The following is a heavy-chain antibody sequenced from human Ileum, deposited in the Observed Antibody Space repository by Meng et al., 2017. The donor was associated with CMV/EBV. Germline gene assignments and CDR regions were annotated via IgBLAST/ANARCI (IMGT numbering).Heavy chain of an antibody. Sequence: GGSLRLSCVASGFTFSNYEMNWVRQAPGKGLEWVSNIGISGNAIYYADPVKGRFTISRDNSKNSLYLQMNSLRTEDTAVYYCARSPGLVCGGDCYYAYYFDYWGQGTLVTVSS. D-gene: IGHD2-21*01. V-gene: IGHV3-48*03. CDR3: ARSPGLVCGGDCYYAYYFDY. CDR2: IGISGNAI. J-gene: IGHJ4*02. CDR1: GFTFSNYE.